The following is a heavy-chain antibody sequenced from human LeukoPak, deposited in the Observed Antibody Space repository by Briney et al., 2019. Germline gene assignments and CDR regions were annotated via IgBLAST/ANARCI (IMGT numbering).Heavy chain of an antibody. CDR1: CGSLSGHY. Sequence: SDTVSLTRSLYCGSLSGHYWSGIRPPPGRGREGMGEVNHSESTNQHPSLKSRANISIHTPNNEFSLKLSYVTAAVTAVYYCARVVGALFLGGAPTRLGNYGMDVWGKGATVIVSS. CDR3: ARVVGALFLGGAPTRLGNYGMDV. J-gene: IGHJ6*01. V-gene: IGHV4-34*04. D-gene: IGHD7-27*01. CDR2: VNHSEST.